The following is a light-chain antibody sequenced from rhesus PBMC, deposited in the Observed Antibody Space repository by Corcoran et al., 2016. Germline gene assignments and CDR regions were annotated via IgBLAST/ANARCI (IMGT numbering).Light chain of an antibody. CDR3: QQFKNYLSLT. J-gene: IGKJ4*01. V-gene: IGKV1-41*01. CDR2: SAS. CDR1: QSISNY. Sequence: DIQMTQSPSSLSASVGDRVTITCRASQSISNYLNWYQQEPGKAPKLLIYSASSLQSGVPSRFSGSGAGTEFTLTISSLQPEDFATYDCQQFKNYLSLTFGGGTKVEIK.